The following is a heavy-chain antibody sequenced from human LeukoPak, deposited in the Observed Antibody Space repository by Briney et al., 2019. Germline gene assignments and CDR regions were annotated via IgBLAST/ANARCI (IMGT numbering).Heavy chain of an antibody. J-gene: IGHJ4*02. Sequence: SSEILSLTCAVYGGSFSGYYWSWIRQPPGKGLEWIGEINHSGSTNYNPSLKSRVTISVDTSKNQFSLKLSSVTAADTAVYYCAREEIDKGYSDYWGQGTLVTVSS. D-gene: IGHD3-9*01. CDR2: INHSGST. V-gene: IGHV4-34*01. CDR1: GGSFSGYY. CDR3: AREEIDKGYSDY.